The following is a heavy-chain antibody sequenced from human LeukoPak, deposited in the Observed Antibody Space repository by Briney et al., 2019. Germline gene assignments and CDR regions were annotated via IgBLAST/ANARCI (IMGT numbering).Heavy chain of an antibody. CDR3: ARQGYYDFWSGYYPRRALNYYYMDV. D-gene: IGHD3-3*01. Sequence: GGSLRLSCAASGFTFSSYWMSWVRQAPGKGLEWVANIKQDGSEKYYVDSVKGRFTISRDNAKNSLYLQMNSLRAEDTAVYYCARQGYYDFWSGYYPRRALNYYYMDVWGKGTTVTVSS. J-gene: IGHJ6*03. CDR2: IKQDGSEK. V-gene: IGHV3-7*01. CDR1: GFTFSSYW.